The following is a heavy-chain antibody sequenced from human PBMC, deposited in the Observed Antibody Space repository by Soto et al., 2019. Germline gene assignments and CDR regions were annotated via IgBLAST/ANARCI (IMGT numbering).Heavy chain of an antibody. J-gene: IGHJ4*02. V-gene: IGHV4-34*01. Sequence: PSETLSPTCAVYGGSFSGYYWRWIRQPPGKGLEWIGEINHSGCTNYNPSLKSRVTISVDTSKNPFSLNLSSVSAADTAVYYCGIGPVATINFDYWGQGTRVTVYS. CDR1: GGSFSGYY. CDR3: GIGPVATINFDY. D-gene: IGHD5-12*01. CDR2: INHSGCT.